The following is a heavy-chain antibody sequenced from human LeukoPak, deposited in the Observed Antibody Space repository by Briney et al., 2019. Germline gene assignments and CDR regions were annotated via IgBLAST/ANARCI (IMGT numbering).Heavy chain of an antibody. V-gene: IGHV3-23*01. CDR3: ARAAIVRGVDYFDY. D-gene: IGHD3-10*01. J-gene: IGHJ4*02. CDR2: ISGSGGTK. CDR1: GFTFSSYS. Sequence: GGSLRLSCAASGFTFSSYSMTWVRQAPGKGLEWVSVISGSGGTKYYADSVKGRFTISRDNSKNTLYLQMNSLRVEDTAVYYCARAAIVRGVDYFDYWGQGTLATVSS.